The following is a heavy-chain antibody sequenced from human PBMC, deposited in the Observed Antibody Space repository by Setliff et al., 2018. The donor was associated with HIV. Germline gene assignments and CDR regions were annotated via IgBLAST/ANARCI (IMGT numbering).Heavy chain of an antibody. Sequence: SETLSLTCTVSNGSIGSFYWTWIRQPPGKELEWIGYIYFNGVTKYSPSLKSRVSMSVDTSKNQFSLKLSSVTAADTAVYYCARGRVFCNGDSCYHLDYWGQGIPVTVSS. CDR2: IYFNGVT. CDR1: NGSIGSFY. D-gene: IGHD2-15*01. V-gene: IGHV4-59*12. CDR3: ARGRVFCNGDSCYHLDY. J-gene: IGHJ4*02.